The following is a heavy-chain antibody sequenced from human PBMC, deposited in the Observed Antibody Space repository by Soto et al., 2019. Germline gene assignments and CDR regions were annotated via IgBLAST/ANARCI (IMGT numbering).Heavy chain of an antibody. CDR2: VSYDGSNK. J-gene: IGHJ4*02. CDR1: GFTFSGYG. Sequence: PGGSLRLSCSACGFTFSGYGVHWVRQAPGKGLEWVASVSYDGSNKHYADSVKGRFTISRDNSRNTLDLQMNSLRAEDTAVYYCAKDTYYYDRSGYYTYDHWGQGTQVTVSS. CDR3: AKDTYYYDRSGYYTYDH. D-gene: IGHD3-22*01. V-gene: IGHV3-30*18.